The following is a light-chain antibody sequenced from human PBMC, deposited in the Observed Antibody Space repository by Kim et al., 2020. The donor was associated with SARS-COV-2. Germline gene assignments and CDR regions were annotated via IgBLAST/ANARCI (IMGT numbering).Light chain of an antibody. CDR3: QKCDSAPWT. CDR1: QDISNY. Sequence: ACVGDRVTITCRASQDISNYLAWFQLKPGKAPKLLIYAASALQPGVPSRFSGSGSGTDFTLTVTSLQPEDVATYYCQKCDSAPWTFGQGTKVDIK. V-gene: IGKV1-27*01. J-gene: IGKJ1*01. CDR2: AAS.